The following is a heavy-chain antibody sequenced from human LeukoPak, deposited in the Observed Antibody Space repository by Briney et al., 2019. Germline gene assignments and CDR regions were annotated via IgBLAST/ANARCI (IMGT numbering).Heavy chain of an antibody. CDR1: GFTFHDYA. CDR3: VKGLGVASLIVDALDM. D-gene: IGHD3/OR15-3a*01. J-gene: IGHJ3*02. Sequence: AGGSLRLSCAASGFTFHDYAMHWVRQVPGKGLEWVSGITWNSGSVLYADSVRGRFTISRDNAKNSLYLQMNSLRPEDMAFYYCVKGLGVASLIVDALDMWGQGTMVTV. CDR2: ITWNSGSV. V-gene: IGHV3-9*03.